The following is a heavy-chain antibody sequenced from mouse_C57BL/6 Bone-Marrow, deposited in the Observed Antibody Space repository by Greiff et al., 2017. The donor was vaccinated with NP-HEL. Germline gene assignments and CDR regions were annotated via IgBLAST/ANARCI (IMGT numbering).Heavy chain of an antibody. CDR3: ARGDYGSSRFGYAMDY. CDR2: IYPGDGDT. V-gene: IGHV1-80*01. J-gene: IGHJ4*01. CDR1: DYAFSSYW. D-gene: IGHD1-1*01. Sequence: QVQLKQSGAELVKPGASVKISCKTSDYAFSSYWMNWVKQRPGKGLEWIGQIYPGDGDTNYNGKFKGKATLTADKSSSTVYMQLSSLTSEDSAVYLCARGDYGSSRFGYAMDYWGQGTSVTVSS.